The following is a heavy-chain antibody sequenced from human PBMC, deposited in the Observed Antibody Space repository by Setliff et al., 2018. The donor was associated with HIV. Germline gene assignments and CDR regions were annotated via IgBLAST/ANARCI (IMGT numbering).Heavy chain of an antibody. J-gene: IGHJ6*03. CDR2: INHSGST. CDR3: NIYYYYYMDV. V-gene: IGHV4-34*01. Sequence: TLSLTCAVYGGSFSGYYWSWIRQPPGKGLEWIGEINHSGSTNYNPSLKSRVTISVGTSKNQFSLKLSSVTAADTAVYYCNIYYYYYMDVWGKGTTVTVSS. CDR1: GGSFSGYY.